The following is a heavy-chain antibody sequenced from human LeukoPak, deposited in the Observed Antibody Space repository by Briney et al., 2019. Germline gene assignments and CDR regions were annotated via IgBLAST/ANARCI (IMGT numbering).Heavy chain of an antibody. CDR2: MNPNSGNT. CDR1: GYTFTRYV. Sequence: GASVKVSCKASGYTFTRYVINWVRQATGQGLEWMGWMNPNSGNTGYAQKFQGRVTITRNTSTSTAYMELSSLRSEHTAVYYCARTYSSSFDYWGQGSLVTVSS. V-gene: IGHV1-8*03. CDR3: ARTYSSSFDY. D-gene: IGHD6-13*01. J-gene: IGHJ4*02.